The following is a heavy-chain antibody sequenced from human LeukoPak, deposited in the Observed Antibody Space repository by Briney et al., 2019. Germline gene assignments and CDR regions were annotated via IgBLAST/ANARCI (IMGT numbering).Heavy chain of an antibody. V-gene: IGHV1-2*02. D-gene: IGHD1-1*01. CDR2: INPNSGGT. J-gene: IGHJ5*02. CDR3: ARIPQRVPHNWFDP. CDR1: GYTFTGYY. Sequence: ASVKVSCKASGYTFTGYYMHWVRQAPGQGLEWMGWINPNSGGTNYAQKFQGRVTMTRDTSISTVYMELSSLTSDDTAVYYCARIPQRVPHNWFDPWGQGTLVTVSS.